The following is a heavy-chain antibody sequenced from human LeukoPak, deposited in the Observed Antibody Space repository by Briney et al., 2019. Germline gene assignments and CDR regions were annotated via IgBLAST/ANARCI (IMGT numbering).Heavy chain of an antibody. CDR1: GGTFSSYA. Sequence: SVKVSCTASGGTFSSYAISWVRQAPGQGLEWMGGIIPIFGTANYAQKFQGRVTITADESTSTAYMELSSLRSEDTAVFYCARHQGGRGGYWFDFWGQGTLVTVSS. CDR3: ARHQGGRGGYWFDF. CDR2: IIPIFGTA. J-gene: IGHJ4*02. D-gene: IGHD3-22*01. V-gene: IGHV1-69*01.